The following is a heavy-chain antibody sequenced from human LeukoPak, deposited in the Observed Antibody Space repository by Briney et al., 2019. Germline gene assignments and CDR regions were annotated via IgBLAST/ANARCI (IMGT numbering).Heavy chain of an antibody. V-gene: IGHV1-8*01. CDR1: GYTFTSYD. CDR3: VRVPLLARFRWFDP. CDR2: KNPNSGNT. D-gene: IGHD2-15*01. J-gene: IGHJ5*02. Sequence: AASVKVSCKASGYTFTSYDINWVRQATGQGLEWMGWKNPNSGNTGYAQKFQGRVTMTRNTSISTAYMELSSLRSEDTAVYYCVRVPLLARFRWFDPWGQGTLVTVSS.